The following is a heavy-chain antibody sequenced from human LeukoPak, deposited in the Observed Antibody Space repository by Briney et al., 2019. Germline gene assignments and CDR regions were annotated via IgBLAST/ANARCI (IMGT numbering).Heavy chain of an antibody. CDR3: ARDRGNYGDYFEFDY. CDR1: GYTFTSYG. J-gene: IGHJ4*02. Sequence: GASVKVSCKASGYTFTSYGISWVRQAPGQGLEWMGWISAYNGKTNYAQKLQGRVTMTTDTSTSTAYMELRSLRSDDTAVYYCARDRGNYGDYFEFDYWGQGTLVTVSS. D-gene: IGHD4-17*01. CDR2: ISAYNGKT. V-gene: IGHV1-18*01.